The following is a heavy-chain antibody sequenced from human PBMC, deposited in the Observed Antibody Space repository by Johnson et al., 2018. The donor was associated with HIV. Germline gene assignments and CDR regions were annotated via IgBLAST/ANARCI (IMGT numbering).Heavy chain of an antibody. J-gene: IGHJ3*02. Sequence: VQLVESGGGVVQPGRSLRLSCAASGFTFSSYAMHWVRQAPGKGLEYVSAISSNGGSTYYANSVKGRFTISRDNSKNTLYLQMNSLRAEDTAMYYCARVSSIAALWDAFDIWGQGTMVTVSS. CDR1: GFTFSSYA. V-gene: IGHV3-64*01. D-gene: IGHD6-6*01. CDR3: ARVSSIAALWDAFDI. CDR2: ISSNGGST.